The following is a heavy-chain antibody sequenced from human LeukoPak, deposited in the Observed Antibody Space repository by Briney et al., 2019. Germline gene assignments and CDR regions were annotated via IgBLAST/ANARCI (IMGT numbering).Heavy chain of an antibody. J-gene: IGHJ3*02. D-gene: IGHD2-15*01. CDR2: ITHSGST. CDR1: GGSFSGYY. V-gene: IGHV4-34*01. CDR3: ASEPPNCSGGSCYSDAFDI. Sequence: SETLSLTCAVYGGSFSGYYWSWIRQPPGKGLEWIGEITHSGSTNYNPSLKSRVTISVDTSKNQFSLKLSSVTAADTAVYYCASEPPNCSGGSCYSDAFDIWGQGTMVTVCS.